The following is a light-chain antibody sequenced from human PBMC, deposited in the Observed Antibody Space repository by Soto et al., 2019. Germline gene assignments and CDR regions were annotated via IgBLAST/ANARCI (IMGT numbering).Light chain of an antibody. CDR3: SSYGASSSL. J-gene: IGLJ2*01. V-gene: IGLV2-14*03. CDR1: TSDIGGYNY. CDR2: DVG. Sequence: QSALTQPASVSGSPGQSITISCTGSTSDIGGYNYVSGYQQHPGKAPKLLIYDVGYRPSGISDRFSGSKSGNTASLTISGLQPEDEAYYYCSSYGASSSLFGGGTKPTV.